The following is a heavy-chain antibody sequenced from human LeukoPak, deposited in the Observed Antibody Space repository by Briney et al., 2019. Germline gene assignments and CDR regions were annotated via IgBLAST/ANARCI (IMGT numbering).Heavy chain of an antibody. V-gene: IGHV3-11*03. D-gene: IGHD3-10*01. CDR1: GFTFSDYY. J-gene: IGHJ5*02. CDR2: ISRSSNDT. Sequence: GGSLRLSCAASGFTFSDYYMTWIRQAPGKGLEWVSYISRSSNDTNYVDSVKGRFTISRDNAKNSLYLQMNSLRAEDTAVYYRARLRGYGSGNYPVEPWGQGTLVTVSS. CDR3: ARLRGYGSGNYPVEP.